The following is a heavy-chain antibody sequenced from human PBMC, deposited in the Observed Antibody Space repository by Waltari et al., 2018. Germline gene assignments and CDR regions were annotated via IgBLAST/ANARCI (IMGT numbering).Heavy chain of an antibody. CDR3: ARDSLPGTSWSYPH. Sequence: QVQLVESGGGVVQPGRSLRLSCAASGFTFSSYPMHWVRQAPGKGLEWVAIISHDGTNKYYVDAGKGRFTISRDNSKSTLYLEMDNMRAEDTAVYYCARDSLPGTSWSYPHWGQGTLVIGSS. J-gene: IGHJ4*02. CDR2: ISHDGTNK. V-gene: IGHV3-30-3*01. CDR1: GFTFSSYP. D-gene: IGHD6-13*01.